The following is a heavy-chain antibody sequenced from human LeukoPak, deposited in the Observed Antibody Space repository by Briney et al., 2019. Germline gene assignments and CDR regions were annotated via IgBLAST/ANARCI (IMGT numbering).Heavy chain of an antibody. CDR3: VRDSTVGAAFFDF. J-gene: IGHJ4*02. V-gene: IGHV3-30*02. Sequence: GGSLRLSCEASRFVFSSSGMHWVRRAPGKGLEWVAFVRYDGSDKCYADSVKGRFTISRDNSKKILSLQMTTLRPDDTAIYYCVRDSTVGAAFFDFWGQGALVAVSS. CDR2: VRYDGSDK. CDR1: RFVFSSSG. D-gene: IGHD2-15*01.